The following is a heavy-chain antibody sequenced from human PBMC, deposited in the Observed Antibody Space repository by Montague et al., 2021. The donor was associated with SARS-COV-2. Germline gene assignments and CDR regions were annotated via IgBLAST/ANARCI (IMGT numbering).Heavy chain of an antibody. V-gene: IGHV3-21*01. CDR2: ISYGSSYI. CDR1: GFTFSSYS. J-gene: IGHJ6*02. D-gene: IGHD3-3*01. Sequence: SLRLSCAASGFTFSSYSMNWVRQAPGKGLEWVSSISYGSSYIYYADSVKGRFTISRDNAKNSLYLQMNSLRAEDTAVYYCARGGGWRVTILGVVDYYYGTDVWGQGTTVAVSS. CDR3: ARGGGWRVTILGVVDYYYGTDV.